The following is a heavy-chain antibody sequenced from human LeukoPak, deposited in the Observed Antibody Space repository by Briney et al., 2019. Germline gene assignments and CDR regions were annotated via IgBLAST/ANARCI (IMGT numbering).Heavy chain of an antibody. V-gene: IGHV3-9*01. Sequence: PGGSLRLSCAASGFTFDDYAMHWVRQAPGKGLEWVSGISWNSGSIGYADSVKGRFTISRDNAKNSLYLQMNSLRAEDTALYYCAEVPAAEYYDFWSGPGAFDIWGQGTMVTVSS. CDR3: AEVPAAEYYDFWSGPGAFDI. J-gene: IGHJ3*02. D-gene: IGHD3-3*01. CDR2: ISWNSGSI. CDR1: GFTFDDYA.